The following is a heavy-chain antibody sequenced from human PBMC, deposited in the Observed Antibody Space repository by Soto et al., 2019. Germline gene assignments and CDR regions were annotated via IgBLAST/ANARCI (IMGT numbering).Heavy chain of an antibody. Sequence: EVQLLESGGGLVQPGGSLRLSCAASGFTFSSYAMSWVRQAPGKGLEWVSAISGSGGSTYYADSVKGRLTISRDNSKNTLYLQMNSRRAEDTAVYYCAKENGYSSSWFEFDYWGQGTLVTVSS. J-gene: IGHJ4*02. V-gene: IGHV3-23*01. CDR3: AKENGYSSSWFEFDY. D-gene: IGHD6-13*01. CDR1: GFTFSSYA. CDR2: ISGSGGST.